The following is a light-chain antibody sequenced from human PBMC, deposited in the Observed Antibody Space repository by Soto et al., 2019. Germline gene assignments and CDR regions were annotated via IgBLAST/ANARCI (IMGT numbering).Light chain of an antibody. V-gene: IGKV1-8*01. CDR3: QQYYSYPFT. CDR2: AAS. CDR1: QDISSY. Sequence: AIRMTQSPSSFSASTGDRVTITCRASQDISSYLAWYQQKPGKAPKLLIYAASSLESGVPSRFSGSGSGTNFTLTISCLQSEDFATYYCQQYYSYPFTFGPGTKVDFK. J-gene: IGKJ3*01.